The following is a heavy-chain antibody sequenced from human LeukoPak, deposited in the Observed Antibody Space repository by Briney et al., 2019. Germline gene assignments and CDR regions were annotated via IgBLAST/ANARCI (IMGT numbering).Heavy chain of an antibody. D-gene: IGHD2-2*02. J-gene: IGHJ4*02. CDR2: IGWNSGSI. V-gene: IGHV3-9*01. Sequence: GGSLRLSCAASGFTFDDYAMHWVRQAPGKGLEWFPGIGWNSGSIGYADSVKGRFTISRDNAKNSLYLQMNSLRAEDTALYYCAKAKSSIRFRGDFDYWGQGTLVTVSS. CDR3: AKAKSSIRFRGDFDY. CDR1: GFTFDDYA.